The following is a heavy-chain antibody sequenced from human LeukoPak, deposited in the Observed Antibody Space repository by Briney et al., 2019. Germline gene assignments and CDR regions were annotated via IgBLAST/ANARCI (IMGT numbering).Heavy chain of an antibody. CDR2: ISYDGKNK. Sequence: GGSLRLSCAASGFAFSSYALHWVRQAPGQGLQWVASISYDGKNKYYADSVRGRFTISRDSAKDTLYLQMNSLSTEDTAMYYCAISIVMVTYLAYWGQGTLVTVSS. J-gene: IGHJ4*02. D-gene: IGHD2-21*02. CDR3: AISIVMVTYLAY. V-gene: IGHV3-30*04. CDR1: GFAFSSYA.